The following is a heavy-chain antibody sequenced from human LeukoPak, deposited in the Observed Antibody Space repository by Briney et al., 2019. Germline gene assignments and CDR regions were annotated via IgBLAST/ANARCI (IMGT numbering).Heavy chain of an antibody. Sequence: GGSLRLSCAASGFTFSSYGMHWVRQAPGKGLEWVALIWYDGSNKYYADFVKGRFTISRDNANNTLYLQMNSLRAEDTAVYYCARSGRGYYDSLDHWGQGDLVTVSS. V-gene: IGHV3-33*01. J-gene: IGHJ4*02. CDR2: IWYDGSNK. CDR3: ARSGRGYYDSLDH. CDR1: GFTFSSYG. D-gene: IGHD3-22*01.